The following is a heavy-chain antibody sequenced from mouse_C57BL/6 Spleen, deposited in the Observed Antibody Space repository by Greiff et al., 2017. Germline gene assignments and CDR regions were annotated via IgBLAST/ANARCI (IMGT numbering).Heavy chain of an antibody. V-gene: IGHV14-4*01. CDR2: IDPENGDT. CDR1: GFNIKDDY. J-gene: IGHJ2*01. Sequence: EVKLMESGAELVRPGASVKLSCTASGFNIKDDYMHWVKQRPEQGLEWIGWIDPENGDTEYASKFQGKATITADTSSNTAYLQLSSLTSEDTAVYYCTRGVKCYFDDWGQGTTLTVSS. D-gene: IGHD1-3*01. CDR3: TRGVKCYFDD.